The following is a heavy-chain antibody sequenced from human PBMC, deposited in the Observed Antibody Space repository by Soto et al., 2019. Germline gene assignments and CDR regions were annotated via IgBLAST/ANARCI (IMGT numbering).Heavy chain of an antibody. Sequence: PSEDLSLTRASSGASIRSSNSSSWGRQPPGKGREWIGEIYHSGSTNYNPSLKSRVTMSVDTSKNQFSLKLSSVTAADTAVYYCARDRKQLWSTGYYGMDVWGQGTTVTVSS. CDR2: IYHSGST. V-gene: IGHV4-4*02. CDR3: ARDRKQLWSTGYYGMDV. CDR1: GASIRSSNS. D-gene: IGHD5-18*01. J-gene: IGHJ6*02.